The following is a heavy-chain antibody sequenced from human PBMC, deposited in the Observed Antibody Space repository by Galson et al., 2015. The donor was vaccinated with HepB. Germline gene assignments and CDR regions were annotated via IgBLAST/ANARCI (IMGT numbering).Heavy chain of an antibody. CDR3: ARDGSGSSYYYYYGMDV. D-gene: IGHD3-10*01. CDR1: GYTFTSYG. V-gene: IGHV1-18*01. J-gene: IGHJ6*02. Sequence: SVKVSCKASGYTFTSYGISWVRQAPGQGLEWMGWISAYNGNTNYAQKLQGRVTMTTDTPTSTAYMELRSLRSDDTAVYYCARDGSGSSYYYYYGMDVWDQGTTVTVSS. CDR2: ISAYNGNT.